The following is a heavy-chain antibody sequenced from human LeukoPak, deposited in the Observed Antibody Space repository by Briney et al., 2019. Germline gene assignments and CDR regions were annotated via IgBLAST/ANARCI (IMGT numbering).Heavy chain of an antibody. CDR1: GYSISSGCY. CDR3: ARLSTIFGVAKGTFDY. D-gene: IGHD3-3*01. J-gene: IGHJ4*02. CDR2: TYHSGST. V-gene: IGHV4-38-2*01. Sequence: SETLSLTCVVSGYSISSGCYWGWIRQPPGKGLEWIGSTYHSGSTYYNPSLKSRVTISVDTSKNQFSLKLSSVTAADTAVYYCARLSTIFGVAKGTFDYWGQGTLVTVSS.